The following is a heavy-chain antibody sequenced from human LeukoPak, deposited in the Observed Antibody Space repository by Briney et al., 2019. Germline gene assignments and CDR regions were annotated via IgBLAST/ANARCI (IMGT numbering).Heavy chain of an antibody. CDR2: IRYDGSNK. D-gene: IGHD2-2*02. Sequence: PGGSLRLSCAASGFTFSSYGMHWVRQAPGKGLEWVAFIRYDGSNKYYADSVKGRFTISRDNSKNTLYLQMNRLRAEDMVVYYCAKYGYQLLYGRRYYFDYWGQGTLVTVS. CDR3: AKYGYQLLYGRRYYFDY. CDR1: GFTFSSYG. V-gene: IGHV3-30*02. J-gene: IGHJ4*02.